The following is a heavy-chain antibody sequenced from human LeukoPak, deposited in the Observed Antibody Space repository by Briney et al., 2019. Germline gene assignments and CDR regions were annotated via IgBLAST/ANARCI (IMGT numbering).Heavy chain of an antibody. V-gene: IGHV4-38-2*01. D-gene: IGHD2-8*01. CDR1: GYSISSGYY. J-gene: IGHJ5*02. CDR3: ARQLVGILYYFDP. Sequence: SEXXSLTCAVSGYSISSGYYWGWVRQPPGKGVEWMGSIYHSGRTYYNPSVKRRVTISMDTSKNKFYMEMSFVTAAVTAVYFCARQLVGILYYFDPWGHGAPVTVSS. CDR2: IYHSGRT.